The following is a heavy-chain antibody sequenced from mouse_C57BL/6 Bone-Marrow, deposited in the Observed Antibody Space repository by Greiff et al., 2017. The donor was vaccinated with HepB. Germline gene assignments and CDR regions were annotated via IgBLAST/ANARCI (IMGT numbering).Heavy chain of an antibody. CDR2: IYPYNGVS. CDR1: GYSFTGYY. D-gene: IGHD2-4*01. CDR3: ARCPYDYGGSTSYFDY. J-gene: IGHJ2*01. V-gene: IGHV1-31*01. Sequence: EVQLQQSGPELVKPGASVKISCKASGYSFTGYYMHWVKQSHGNILDWIGYIYPYNGVSSYNQKFKGKATLTVDKSSSTAYMERRSLTSEDSAVYYCARCPYDYGGSTSYFDYWGQGTTLTVSS.